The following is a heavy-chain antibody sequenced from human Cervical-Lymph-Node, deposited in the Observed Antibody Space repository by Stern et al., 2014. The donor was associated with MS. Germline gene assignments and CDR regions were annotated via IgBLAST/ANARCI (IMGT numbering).Heavy chain of an antibody. CDR2: INPSGGST. V-gene: IGHV1-46*01. J-gene: IGHJ6*02. CDR3: AREVAGHRLGMMDV. Sequence: VQLVESGAEVKKPGASVKVSCKASGYTFTSYYMHWVRQAPGQGLEWMGIINPSGGSTSYGKKFQGRVTMARDTSTSTVYMELSSLRSEDTAVYYCAREVAGHRLGMMDVWGQGTTVTVSS. D-gene: IGHD6-19*01. CDR1: GYTFTSYY.